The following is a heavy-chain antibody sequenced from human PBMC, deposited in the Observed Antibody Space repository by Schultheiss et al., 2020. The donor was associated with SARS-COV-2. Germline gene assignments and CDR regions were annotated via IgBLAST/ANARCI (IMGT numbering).Heavy chain of an antibody. D-gene: IGHD1-1*01. V-gene: IGHV5-51*01. CDR3: ARQYNMNDGSYYYYMDV. J-gene: IGHJ6*03. CDR1: GYSFTTYW. CDR2: IYPGDSDT. Sequence: GESLKISCKGSGYSFTTYWIGWVRQMPGKGLEWMGSIYPGDSDTRYSPSFQGQVTMSADTSNDTAYLQWSSLKASDTAIYYCARQYNMNDGSYYYYMDVWGRGTTVTVSS.